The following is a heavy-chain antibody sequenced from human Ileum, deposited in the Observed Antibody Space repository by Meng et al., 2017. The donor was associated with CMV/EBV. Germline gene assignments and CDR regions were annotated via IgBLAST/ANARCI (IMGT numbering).Heavy chain of an antibody. CDR2: ICGTGTI. CDR1: GGSISTYC. V-gene: IGHV4-4*07. D-gene: IGHD3-10*01. Sequence: VQLQESGPGLVRPSETLSLICTVSGGSISTYCWNWIRQSAGKRLEWIGRICGTGTIQYNPSFKSRLTLSLDTSKSQFSLRLTSVTAADTAVYFCARRVREVRERSWENWLTPWGQGILVTASS. CDR3: ARRVREVRERSWENWLTP. J-gene: IGHJ5*02.